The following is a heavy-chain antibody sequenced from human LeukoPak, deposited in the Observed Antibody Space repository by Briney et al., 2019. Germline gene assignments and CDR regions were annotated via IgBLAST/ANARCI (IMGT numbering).Heavy chain of an antibody. Sequence: ASVKVSCKASGYTFTSYGINWVRQAPGQGLEWMGWISGHNGHTNYVQKMQGRVTMTTDTSTNTAYMELRNLTSDDTAVYYCAKGPGIAVAGVFDYWGQGSLVTVSS. CDR3: AKGPGIAVAGVFDY. CDR2: ISGHNGHT. V-gene: IGHV1-18*04. J-gene: IGHJ4*02. D-gene: IGHD6-19*01. CDR1: GYTFTSYG.